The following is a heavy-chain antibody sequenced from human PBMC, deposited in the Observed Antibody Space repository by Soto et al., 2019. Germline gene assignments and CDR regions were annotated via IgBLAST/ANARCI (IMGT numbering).Heavy chain of an antibody. J-gene: IGHJ3*02. D-gene: IGHD6-19*01. CDR3: AKIYTYSSGCWDAFEX. Sequence: PWGSLRLSFAASGFTFDDYAMHWVQQAPGKGLEWVSCISWNSGSIVYAYSVKVRFTISRDNSNNSLYLQMNSLIAEDTALYYCAKIYTYSSGCWDAFEXWCQGTMLTIS. CDR2: ISWNSGSI. V-gene: IGHV3-9*01. CDR1: GFTFDDYA.